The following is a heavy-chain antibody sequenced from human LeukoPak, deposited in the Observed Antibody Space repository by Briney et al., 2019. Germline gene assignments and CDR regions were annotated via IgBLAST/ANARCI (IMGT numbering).Heavy chain of an antibody. J-gene: IGHJ6*03. CDR1: GFTFSDYY. D-gene: IGHD3-3*01. V-gene: IGHV3-11*04. CDR2: ISSSGSTI. CDR3: ARRFGVVITYYYYYYMDV. Sequence: GGSLRLSCAASGFTFSDYYMSWIRQAPGKGLEWVSYISSSGSTIYYADSVKDRFTISRDNAKNSLYLQMSSLRAEDTAVYYCARRFGVVITYYYYYYMDVWGKGTTVTVSS.